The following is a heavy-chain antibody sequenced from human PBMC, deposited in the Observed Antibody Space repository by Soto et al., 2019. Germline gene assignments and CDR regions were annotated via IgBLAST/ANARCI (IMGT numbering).Heavy chain of an antibody. CDR3: AREVGGGRTSDV. D-gene: IGHD2-15*01. J-gene: IGHJ3*01. CDR2: TYYRSKWYN. V-gene: IGHV6-1*01. CDR1: GDSVSSNSAA. Sequence: SQTLSLTCAISGDSVSSNSAAWNWIRQSPSRGLEWLGRTYYRSKWYNDSAPSMQSRISVNPDTSKNQFSLLLNSVIPEDTALYFCAREVGGGRTSDVWGQGTMVTVSS.